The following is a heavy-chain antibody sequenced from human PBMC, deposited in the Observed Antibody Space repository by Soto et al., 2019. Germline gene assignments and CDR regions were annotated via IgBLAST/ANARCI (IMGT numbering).Heavy chain of an antibody. V-gene: IGHV3-23*01. CDR2: ISGSGGNT. J-gene: IGHJ3*02. D-gene: IGHD3-22*01. CDR1: GFTFSNYA. CDR3: AKRFLSSTSYYGLDAFDI. Sequence: GGSLRLSCAASGFTFSNYAMSWFRQAPGKGLDWVSGISGSGGNTYYADSVRGRFTISRDSSENTLYLQMDSLRAEDTAVYFCAKRFLSSTSYYGLDAFDIWGQGTMVTVS.